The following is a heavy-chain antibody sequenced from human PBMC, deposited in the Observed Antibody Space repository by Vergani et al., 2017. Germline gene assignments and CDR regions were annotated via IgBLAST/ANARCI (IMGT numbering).Heavy chain of an antibody. D-gene: IGHD3-16*01. CDR1: GGSFSGYY. CDR3: ARGWPGGYMDV. Sequence: QVQLQQWGAGLLKPSETLSLTCAVYGGSFSGYYWSWIRQPPGKGLEWIGSIYYSGSTYYNPSLKSRVTISVDTSKNQFSLKLGSVTAADTAVYYCARGWPGGYMDVWGKGTTVTVSS. J-gene: IGHJ6*03. V-gene: IGHV4-34*01. CDR2: IYYSGST.